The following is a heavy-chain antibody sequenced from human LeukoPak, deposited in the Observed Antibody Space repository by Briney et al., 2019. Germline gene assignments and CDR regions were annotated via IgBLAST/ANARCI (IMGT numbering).Heavy chain of an antibody. D-gene: IGHD3-10*01. CDR1: GFTFSSYS. CDR3: ARDFGELLYPYYYYGMDV. J-gene: IGHJ6*02. Sequence: GGSLRLSCAASGFTFSSYSMNCVRQAPGKGLEWVSYISSSSSTIYYADSVKGRFTISRDNAKNSLYLQMNSLRDEDTAVYYCARDFGELLYPYYYYGMDVWGQGTTVTVSS. CDR2: ISSSSSTI. V-gene: IGHV3-48*02.